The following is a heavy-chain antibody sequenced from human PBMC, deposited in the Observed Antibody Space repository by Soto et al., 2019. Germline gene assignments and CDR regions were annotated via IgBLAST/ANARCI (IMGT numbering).Heavy chain of an antibody. CDR2: IYYSGST. J-gene: IGHJ4*02. CDR3: ARVLGRYCISTSCYEFDY. V-gene: IGHV4-30-4*01. CDR1: GGSISSGDYY. Sequence: QVQLQESGPGLVKPSQTLSLTCTVSGGSISSGDYYWSWIRQPPGKGLEWIGYIYYSGSTYYNPSLKSRVTISVDTSKNQFSLKLSSVTAADTAVYYCARVLGRYCISTSCYEFDYWGQGTLVTVSS. D-gene: IGHD2-2*01.